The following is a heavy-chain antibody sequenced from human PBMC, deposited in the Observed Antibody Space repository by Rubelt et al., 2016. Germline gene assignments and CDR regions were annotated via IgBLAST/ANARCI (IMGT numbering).Heavy chain of an antibody. J-gene: IGHJ4*02. CDR3: ATTIAIRPYCFDY. V-gene: IGHV1-69*01. CDR1: GGTFSSYA. D-gene: IGHD6-6*01. CDR2: IIPVFGTA. Sequence: QVQLVQSGAEVKKPGSSVKVSCKASGGTFSSYAISWVRQAPGQGLEWMGGIIPVFGTANYAQKFQGRITMTADESTCTAYMELSSLRSEETAVYYCATTIAIRPYCFDYWGQGTLVTVSS.